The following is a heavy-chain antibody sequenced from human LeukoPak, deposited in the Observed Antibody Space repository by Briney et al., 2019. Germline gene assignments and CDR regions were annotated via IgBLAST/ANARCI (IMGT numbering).Heavy chain of an antibody. V-gene: IGHV3-74*01. CDR3: AREIQEFYDFWSGYHPGYYGMDV. J-gene: IGHJ6*02. Sequence: GGSLRLSCAASGFTFSNSWLHWVRQAPGKGLVWVSRINERGSSTSYADSVKGRFTISRDNAKNSLYLQMNSLRAEDTAVYYCAREIQEFYDFWSGYHPGYYGMDVWGQGTTVTVSS. CDR1: GFTFSNSW. CDR2: INERGSST. D-gene: IGHD3-3*01.